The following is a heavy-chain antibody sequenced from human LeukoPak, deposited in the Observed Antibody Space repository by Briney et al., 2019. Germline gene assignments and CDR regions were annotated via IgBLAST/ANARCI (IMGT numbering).Heavy chain of an antibody. CDR1: GFTFNTYS. CDR3: ARDAVVVVAASGPGYYFDY. Sequence: GGSLRLSCEASGFTFNTYSMNWAGQAPGKGLEWVSSISSSSSYIYYADSVKGRFTISRDNAKNSLYLQMNSLRAEDTAVYYCARDAVVVVAASGPGYYFDYWGQGTLVTVSS. CDR2: ISSSSSYI. D-gene: IGHD2-15*01. V-gene: IGHV3-21*01. J-gene: IGHJ4*02.